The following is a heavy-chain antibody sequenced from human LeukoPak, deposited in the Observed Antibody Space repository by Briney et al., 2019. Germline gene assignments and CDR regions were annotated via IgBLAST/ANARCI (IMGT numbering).Heavy chain of an antibody. V-gene: IGHV3-7*01. D-gene: IGHD6-13*01. Sequence: QTGGSLRLSCAASGFTFSNYWLSWVRQAPGKGLEGVANIKPDGSENQYVDSVKGRFTISRDNAKNSLYLQMNSLRAEDTAVYYCARWEKGYSSNWYFDYWGQGTLVTVSS. J-gene: IGHJ4*02. CDR2: IKPDGSEN. CDR3: ARWEKGYSSNWYFDY. CDR1: GFTFSNYW.